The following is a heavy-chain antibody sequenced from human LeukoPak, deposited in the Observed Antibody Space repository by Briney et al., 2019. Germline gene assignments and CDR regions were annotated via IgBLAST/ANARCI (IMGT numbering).Heavy chain of an antibody. CDR2: IKPDGGDT. CDR1: GYTFTDYY. V-gene: IGHV1-2*02. J-gene: IGHJ4*02. D-gene: IGHD3-3*01. Sequence: GASVKVSCKVSGYTFTDYYLHWVRQAPGHGLEWMGWIKPDGGDTNYAQRLQGRVTMTRDTSISTAYMELTNLSSDDTAVYYCARGITIYGVMIIYFDSWGQGTLVTVSS. CDR3: ARGITIYGVMIIYFDS.